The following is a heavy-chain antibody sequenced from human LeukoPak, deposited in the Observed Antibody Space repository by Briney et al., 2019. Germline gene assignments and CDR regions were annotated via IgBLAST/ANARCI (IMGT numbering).Heavy chain of an antibody. J-gene: IGHJ4*02. V-gene: IGHV4-59*01. CDR2: IYYSGST. Sequence: SETLSLTCTVSGGSLIGYYWSWLRQPPGKGMEWIGYIYYSGSTNYNPSLKSRVTISVDTSKNQFSLKLSSVTSADTAVYYCAREYWNDYWGQGSLVTVSS. CDR3: AREYWNDY. D-gene: IGHD1-1*01. CDR1: GGSLIGYY.